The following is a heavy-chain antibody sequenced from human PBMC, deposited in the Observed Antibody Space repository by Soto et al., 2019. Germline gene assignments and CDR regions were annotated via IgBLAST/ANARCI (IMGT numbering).Heavy chain of an antibody. CDR1: GFTFSSYG. V-gene: IGHV3-33*01. CDR3: ARGDYDSPGAYYYYGMDV. J-gene: IGHJ6*02. D-gene: IGHD3-22*01. Sequence: QVQLVESGGGVVQPGRSLRLSCAASGFTFSSYGMHWVRQAPGKGLEWVAVIWYDGSNKYYADSVKGRFTISRDNSKNPLYLQMNSRRAEDTAVYYCARGDYDSPGAYYYYGMDVWGQGTTVTVSS. CDR2: IWYDGSNK.